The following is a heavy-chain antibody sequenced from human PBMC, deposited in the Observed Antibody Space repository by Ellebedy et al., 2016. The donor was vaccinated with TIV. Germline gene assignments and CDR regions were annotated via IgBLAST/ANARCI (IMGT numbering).Heavy chain of an antibody. CDR1: GFTFDDYA. D-gene: IGHD6-19*01. CDR2: ISWNSGSI. V-gene: IGHV3-9*01. Sequence: SLKISXAASGFTFDDYAMHWVRQAPGKGLEWVSGISWNSGSIGYVDSVKGRFTISRDNAKNSLYLQMNSLRAEDTALYYCAKDRELTGYSSGWYGGGLDYWGQGTLVTVSS. CDR3: AKDRELTGYSSGWYGGGLDY. J-gene: IGHJ4*02.